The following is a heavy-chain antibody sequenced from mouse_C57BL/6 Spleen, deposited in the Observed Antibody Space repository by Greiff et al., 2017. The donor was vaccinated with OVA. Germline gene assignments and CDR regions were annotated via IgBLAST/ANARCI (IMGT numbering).Heavy chain of an antibody. CDR2: ISSGGSYT. V-gene: IGHV5-6*02. J-gene: IGHJ2*01. CDR3: ARGEVYFDY. CDR1: GFTFSSYG. Sequence: DVKLVESGGDLVKPGGSLKLSCAASGFTFSSYGMSWVRQTPDKRLEWVATISSGGSYTYYPDSVKGRFTISRDNAKNTLYLQMGSLKSEDTAMYYCARGEVYFDYWGQGTTLTVSS.